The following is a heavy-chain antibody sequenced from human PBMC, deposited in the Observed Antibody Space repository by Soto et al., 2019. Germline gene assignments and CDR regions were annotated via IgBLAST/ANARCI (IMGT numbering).Heavy chain of an antibody. CDR2: ISAYNGNT. CDR3: ARVGYCSSTSCTLPYGMDV. CDR1: GYTFTSYG. J-gene: IGHJ6*02. Sequence: GASVKVSCKASGYTFTSYGISWVRQAPGQGLEWMGWISAYNGNTNYAQKLQGRVTMTTDTSTSTAYMELRSLRSDDTAVYYCARVGYCSSTSCTLPYGMDVLGQGTTVTVSS. D-gene: IGHD2-2*01. V-gene: IGHV1-18*01.